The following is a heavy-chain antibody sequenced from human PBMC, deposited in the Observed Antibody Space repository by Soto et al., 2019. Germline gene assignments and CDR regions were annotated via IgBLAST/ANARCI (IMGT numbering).Heavy chain of an antibody. CDR2: ISNDGQSE. D-gene: IGHD2-15*01. CDR1: GFTFSSYG. Sequence: QMRLVESGGGVVQAGTSLRLSCVASGFTFSSYGFHWVRQRPGKGQEWVGVISNDGQSEYYRRSVKGRFSVSREWPGNTGYLQFTMLRPEDTAVYYCAMGGVVGGRHFYDGMDVWGQGTTVTVSS. V-gene: IGHV3-30*03. CDR3: AMGGVVGGRHFYDGMDV. J-gene: IGHJ6*02.